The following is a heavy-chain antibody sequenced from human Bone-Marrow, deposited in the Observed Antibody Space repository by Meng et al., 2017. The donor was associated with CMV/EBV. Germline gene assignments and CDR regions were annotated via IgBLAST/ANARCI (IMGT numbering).Heavy chain of an antibody. V-gene: IGHV3-74*01. CDR3: ARGGIAMGDAFDI. CDR1: GFTFSSYW. Sequence: GGSLRLSCAASGFTFSSYWMHWVRQAPGKGLVWVSRINSDGSSTSYADSVKGRFTISRDNAKNTLYLQMNSLRAEDTAVYYCARGGIAMGDAFDIWGQGTMVTV. CDR2: INSDGSST. J-gene: IGHJ3*02. D-gene: IGHD6-13*01.